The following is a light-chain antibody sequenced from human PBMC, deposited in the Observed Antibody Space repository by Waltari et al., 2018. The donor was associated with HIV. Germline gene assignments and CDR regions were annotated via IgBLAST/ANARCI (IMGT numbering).Light chain of an antibody. CDR3: SSYGDSLRVL. CDR2: EFT. Sequence: QSALTQPPSASGSLGQSVTISCTGSSSDIGAYDFVSWFQQHPHSAPKLLLYEFTRRPSTVSDRFSGSRSGNTAFLTVAGRQPDDEATYFCSSYGDSLRVLFGGGTNVTVL. CDR1: SSDIGAYDF. V-gene: IGLV2-8*01. J-gene: IGLJ3*02.